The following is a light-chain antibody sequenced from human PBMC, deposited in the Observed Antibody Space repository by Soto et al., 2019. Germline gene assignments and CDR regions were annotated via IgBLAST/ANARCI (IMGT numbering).Light chain of an antibody. V-gene: IGKV4-1*01. CDR2: WAS. CDR1: QSVLYSSNNKNY. CDR3: QLYLSDMYT. J-gene: IGKJ2*01. Sequence: DIVLTQSPDSLAVSLGEKATINCKSSQSVLYSSNNKNYLAWYQQKPGQPPKLLIYWASTRESGVPDRFSGSGSGTDFTLTISSLQAEDVAVYYCQLYLSDMYTFGQGTKLEIK.